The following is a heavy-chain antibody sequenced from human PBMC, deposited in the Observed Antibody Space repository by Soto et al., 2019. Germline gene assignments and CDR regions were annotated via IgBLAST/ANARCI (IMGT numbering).Heavy chain of an antibody. CDR2: ISYDGSNK. CDR3: AKGKYEDYYGMDV. Sequence: GGSLRLSXAASGFTFSSYGMHWVRQAPGKGLEWVAVISYDGSNKYYADSVKGRFTISRDNSKNTLYLQMNSLRAEDTAVYYCAKGKYEDYYGMDVWGQGTTVTVSS. D-gene: IGHD3-3*01. J-gene: IGHJ6*02. V-gene: IGHV3-30*18. CDR1: GFTFSSYG.